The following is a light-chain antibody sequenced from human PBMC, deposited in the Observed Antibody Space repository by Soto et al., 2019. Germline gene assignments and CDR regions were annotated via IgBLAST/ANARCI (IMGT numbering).Light chain of an antibody. J-gene: IGKJ5*01. Sequence: EIVMTQSPATLSVSPGERATLSCRASQSVSSNLAWYQQKPGQAPRLLIYGASTRATGIPARFSGSGSGTEFTLTISSTQSEHFAVYYCQQYNNWLRTFGQGTRLEIK. V-gene: IGKV3-15*01. CDR3: QQYNNWLRT. CDR2: GAS. CDR1: QSVSSN.